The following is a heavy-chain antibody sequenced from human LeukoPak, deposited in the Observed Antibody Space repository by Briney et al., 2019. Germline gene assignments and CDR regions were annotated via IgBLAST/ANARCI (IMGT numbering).Heavy chain of an antibody. J-gene: IGHJ4*02. D-gene: IGHD6-13*01. V-gene: IGHV4-39*07. Sequence: PPETLSLTCTVSGGSIRSSSYYWGWIRQPPGKGLEWIGSIYYSGSTYYNPSLKSRVTISVDTSKNQFSLKLSSVTAADTAVYYCARGLYSSSWYYFDYWGQGTLVTVSS. CDR2: IYYSGST. CDR3: ARGLYSSSWYYFDY. CDR1: GGSIRSSSYY.